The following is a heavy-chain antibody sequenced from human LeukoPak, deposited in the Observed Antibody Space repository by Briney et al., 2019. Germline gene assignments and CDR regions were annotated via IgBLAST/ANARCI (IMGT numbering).Heavy chain of an antibody. D-gene: IGHD3-22*01. V-gene: IGHV3-21*01. Sequence: PGGSLRLSCAASGFTFSSSAMNWVRQAPGKGLEWVSSINNVASHIYYAHSVKGRFTVSRDNAKNSLYLQMNSLSDEDTAVYYCASPFSSYNDGSGYHPYGMDVWGQGTTVTVSS. CDR2: INNVASHI. CDR1: GFTFSSSA. CDR3: ASPFSSYNDGSGYHPYGMDV. J-gene: IGHJ6*01.